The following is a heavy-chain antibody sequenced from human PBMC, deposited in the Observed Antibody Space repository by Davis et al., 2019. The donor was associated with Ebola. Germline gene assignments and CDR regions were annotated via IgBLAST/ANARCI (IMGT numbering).Heavy chain of an antibody. J-gene: IGHJ4*02. Sequence: GESLKISCAASGFTFSTYGMHWVRQAPGKGLEWVAIIWYDGSNEYYADSVKGRFTISRDRSKNTLYLQMNSLRAEDTAVYYCAKDKGYSYGYSFDYWGQGTLVTVSS. CDR1: GFTFSTYG. CDR2: IWYDGSNE. D-gene: IGHD5-18*01. CDR3: AKDKGYSYGYSFDY. V-gene: IGHV3-33*03.